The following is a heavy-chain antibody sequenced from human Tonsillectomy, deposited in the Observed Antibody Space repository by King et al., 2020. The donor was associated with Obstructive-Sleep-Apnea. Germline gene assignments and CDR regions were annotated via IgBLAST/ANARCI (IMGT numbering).Heavy chain of an antibody. Sequence: QLVQSGAEVKKPGASVKVSCKASGYTFTSYGITWVRQAPGQGLEWMGWINAHNGNTDYAQKFQGRVTMTTDTFTSTAYIELRSLKSDDTAMYFCAIFSSAWYFDYWGQGTLVTVSS. CDR1: GYTFTSYG. CDR2: INAHNGNT. J-gene: IGHJ4*02. CDR3: AIFSSAWYFDY. D-gene: IGHD2-2*01. V-gene: IGHV1-18*04.